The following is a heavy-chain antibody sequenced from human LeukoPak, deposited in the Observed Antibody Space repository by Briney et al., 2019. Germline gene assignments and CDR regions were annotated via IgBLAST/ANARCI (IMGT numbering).Heavy chain of an antibody. CDR3: ARDFGGGSGSYYTFDY. D-gene: IGHD3-10*01. CDR2: MNPNSGGT. J-gene: IGHJ4*02. Sequence: GASVKVSCKASGYTFTSYDINWVRQATGQGLEWMGWMNPNSGGTNYAQKFQGWVTMTRDTSISTAYMELSRLRSDDTAVYYCARDFGGGSGSYYTFDYWGQGTLVTVSS. V-gene: IGHV1-2*04. CDR1: GYTFTSYD.